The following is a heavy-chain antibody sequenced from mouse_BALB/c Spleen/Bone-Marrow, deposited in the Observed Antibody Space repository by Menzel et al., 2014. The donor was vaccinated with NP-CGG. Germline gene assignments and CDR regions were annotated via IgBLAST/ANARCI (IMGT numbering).Heavy chain of an antibody. J-gene: IGHJ4*01. V-gene: IGHV1-54*01. Sequence: QVHVKQSGAELVRPGTSVKVSCKASGYAFTNYWIEWAKQRPGQGLEWIGVINPGSGGSNYNEKFKGKATLTADKSSSTAYMQLSSLTSYDSAVYFCVREMTRYAMDYWGQGTSVTVSS. CDR3: VREMTRYAMDY. CDR1: GYAFTNYW. CDR2: INPGSGGS.